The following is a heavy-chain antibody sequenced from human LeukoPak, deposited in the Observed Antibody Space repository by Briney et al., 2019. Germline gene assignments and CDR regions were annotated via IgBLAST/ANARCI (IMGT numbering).Heavy chain of an antibody. J-gene: IGHJ4*02. CDR2: MNPNSGNT. V-gene: IGHV1-8*01. CDR1: GYTFTSYD. Sequence: ASVKVSCKASGYTFTSYDINWVRQATGQGLEWMGWMNPNSGNTGYAQKFQGIVTMTRNTSISTAYMELSSLRSEDTAVYYCARGQYSSGWYKLSYWGQGTLVTVSS. CDR3: ARGQYSSGWYKLSY. D-gene: IGHD6-19*01.